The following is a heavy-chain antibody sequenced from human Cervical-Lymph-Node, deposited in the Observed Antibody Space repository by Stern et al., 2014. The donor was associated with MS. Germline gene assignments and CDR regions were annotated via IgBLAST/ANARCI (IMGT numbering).Heavy chain of an antibody. CDR3: LGVGDAMHV. V-gene: IGHV3-30*03. CDR2: ISFVGSNA. J-gene: IGHJ6*02. Sequence: QVQLVESGGGVVQPGRSLRLSCAVSGFSLSSLGMHWVRQAPGKGLEWVAVISFVGSNASYGDSVKGRFSISRDISNNTVYLQMNSLRPEDTALYYCLGVGDAMHVWGQGTTVIVSS. CDR1: GFSLSSLG.